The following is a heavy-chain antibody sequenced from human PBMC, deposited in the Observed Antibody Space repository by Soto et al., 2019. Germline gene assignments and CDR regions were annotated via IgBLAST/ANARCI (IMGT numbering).Heavy chain of an antibody. J-gene: IGHJ6*03. CDR3: ARQAIVVVPAAEDCYYYMDV. V-gene: IGHV5-51*01. CDR1: GYSFTSYW. D-gene: IGHD2-2*01. Sequence: PGESLKISCKGSGYSFTSYWIGWVRQMPGKGLEWMGIIYPGDSDTRYSPSFQGQVTISADKSISTAYLQWSSLKASDTAMYYCARQAIVVVPAAEDCYYYMDVWGKGTTVTVSS. CDR2: IYPGDSDT.